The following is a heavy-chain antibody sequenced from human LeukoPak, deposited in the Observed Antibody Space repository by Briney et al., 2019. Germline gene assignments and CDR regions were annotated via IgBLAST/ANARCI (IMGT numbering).Heavy chain of an antibody. CDR2: ISGYNGYT. CDR3: ARDEARYSSGYYPNWFDP. D-gene: IGHD3-22*01. Sequence: GASVKVSCKASGYTFTSYGISWVRRAPGRGLEWMGWISGYNGYTHYAHNLQGRVTMTTDTSTSTAYMELRSLRSDDTAVYYCARDEARYSSGYYPNWFDPWGQGTLVTVSS. J-gene: IGHJ5*02. CDR1: GYTFTSYG. V-gene: IGHV1-18*01.